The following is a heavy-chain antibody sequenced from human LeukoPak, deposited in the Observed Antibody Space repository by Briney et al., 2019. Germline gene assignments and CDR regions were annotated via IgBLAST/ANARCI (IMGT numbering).Heavy chain of an antibody. V-gene: IGHV2-5*01. CDR3: AHETIAARPPYFDY. J-gene: IGHJ4*02. Sequence: SGPALVKPTQTLTLTCTFSGSSLSTSGVGVGWIRQPPGKALEWLALIYWNDDKRYSPSLKSRLTITKDTSKNQVVLTMTNMDPVDTATYYCAHETIAARPPYFDYWGQGTLVTVSS. D-gene: IGHD6-6*01. CDR2: IYWNDDK. CDR1: GSSLSTSGVG.